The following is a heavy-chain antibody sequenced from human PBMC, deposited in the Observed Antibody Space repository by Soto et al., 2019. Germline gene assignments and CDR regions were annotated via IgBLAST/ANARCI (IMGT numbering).Heavy chain of an antibody. Sequence: SETLSLTCTVSGGSISSSSYNWAWIRKPPGKGLEWIGSVYRNGDTHYQPSLKSRVTIAVDTSNNQFSLRLSSVTAADTALYCCARHDKTWFDPWGQGTLVTVSS. J-gene: IGHJ5*02. CDR3: ARHDKTWFDP. CDR2: VYRNGDT. CDR1: GGSISSSSYN. V-gene: IGHV4-39*01.